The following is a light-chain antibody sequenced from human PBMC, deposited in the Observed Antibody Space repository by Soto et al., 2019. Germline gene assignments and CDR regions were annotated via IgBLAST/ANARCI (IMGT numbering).Light chain of an antibody. CDR3: QKYNDWPKL. CDR2: GAS. CDR1: QSVSSSY. Sequence: IVLTQSPGTLSLSPGQRATLFCRASQSVSSSYLAWYQQKHGQAPRVLIYGASTRATGVPDRFSGSGYGTEFNLTINSLQSEDFAVYYCQKYNDWPKLFGPGTKVDIK. V-gene: IGKV3-15*01. J-gene: IGKJ1*01.